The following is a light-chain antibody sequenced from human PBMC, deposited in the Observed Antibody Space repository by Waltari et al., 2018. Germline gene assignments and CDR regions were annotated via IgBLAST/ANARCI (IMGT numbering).Light chain of an antibody. V-gene: IGLV1-44*01. CDR1: SSNVGRTP. CDR3: AAWDDSLNGPV. Sequence: QSVLTQPPSASGTPGQRVTLSCSGRSSNVGRTPVTWYQQLPGPAPKLLIFSNNHRPSGVPDRFSGSKSGTSASLAISGLQSEDETDYYCAAWDDSLNGPVFGGGTKLTVL. CDR2: SNN. J-gene: IGLJ3*02.